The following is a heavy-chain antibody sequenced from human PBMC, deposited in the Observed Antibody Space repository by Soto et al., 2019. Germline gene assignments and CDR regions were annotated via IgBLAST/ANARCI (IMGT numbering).Heavy chain of an antibody. CDR2: INHSGST. CDR1: GGSFSGYY. J-gene: IGHJ4*02. CDR3: ARDKITGLFDY. V-gene: IGHV4-34*01. Sequence: PSETLSLTCAVYGGSFSGYYWTWIRQPPGTGLEWIGEINHSGSTNYNPSLKIRVTLSVDTSKNHFSLKLTSVTAADTAVYYCARDKITGLFDYWGQGTLVTVS. D-gene: IGHD2-8*02.